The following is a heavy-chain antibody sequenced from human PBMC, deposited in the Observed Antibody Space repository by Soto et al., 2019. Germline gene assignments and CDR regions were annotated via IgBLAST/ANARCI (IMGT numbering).Heavy chain of an antibody. J-gene: IGHJ1*01. CDR1: GYTFTSYD. CDR2: MNPNSGNT. Sequence: ASVKVSCKASGYTFTSYDINWVRQATGQGLEWMGWMNPNSGNTGYAQKFQGRVTMTRDTSTSTAYMELRSLRSEDTAVYYCAIEPDPGYFQHWGQGTLVTVSS. CDR3: AIEPDPGYFQH. V-gene: IGHV1-8*01.